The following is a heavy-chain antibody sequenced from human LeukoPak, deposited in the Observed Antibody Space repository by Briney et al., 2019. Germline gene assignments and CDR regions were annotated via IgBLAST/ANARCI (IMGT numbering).Heavy chain of an antibody. CDR3: AKDHVGIAMIVMVLDS. Sequence: GGSLRLSCAASGFTFSSYAMSWVRQAPGKGLEWVSVINGSGGSTYYADSVKGRFTISRDNAKKTLYLEMNSLRVEDTAIYYCAKDHVGIAMIVMVLDSWGQGTLVTVSS. J-gene: IGHJ4*02. CDR1: GFTFSSYA. V-gene: IGHV3-23*01. D-gene: IGHD3-22*01. CDR2: INGSGGST.